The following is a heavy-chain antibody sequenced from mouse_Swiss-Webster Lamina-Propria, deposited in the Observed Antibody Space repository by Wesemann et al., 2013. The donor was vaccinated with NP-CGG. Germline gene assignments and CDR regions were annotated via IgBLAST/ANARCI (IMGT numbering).Heavy chain of an antibody. CDR3: ARRYGNYVGNWYFDV. V-gene: IGHV1-54*01. Sequence: GQGLEWIGVINPGSGGTNYNEKFKGKATLTADKSSSTAYMQLSSLTSDDSAVYFCARRYGNYVGNWYFDVWGAGTTVTVSS. CDR2: INPGSGGT. J-gene: IGHJ1*01. D-gene: IGHD2-10*02.